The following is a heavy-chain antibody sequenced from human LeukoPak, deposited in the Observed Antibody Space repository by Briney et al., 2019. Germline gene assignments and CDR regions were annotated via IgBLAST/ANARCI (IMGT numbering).Heavy chain of an antibody. J-gene: IGHJ4*02. Sequence: GASVKVSCKASGYTFTGYYMHWVRQAPGQGLEWMGWINPNSGGTNYAQKFQGRVTMTRDTSISAAYMELSRLRSDDTAVYYCARDREQWLVDYFDYWGQGTLVTVSS. CDR3: ARDREQWLVDYFDY. CDR1: GYTFTGYY. CDR2: INPNSGGT. D-gene: IGHD6-19*01. V-gene: IGHV1-2*02.